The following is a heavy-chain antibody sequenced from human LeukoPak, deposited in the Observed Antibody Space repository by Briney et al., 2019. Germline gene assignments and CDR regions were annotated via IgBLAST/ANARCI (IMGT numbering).Heavy chain of an antibody. V-gene: IGHV1-18*01. CDR3: ARVRDYDSSGPYYFDY. J-gene: IGHJ4*02. CDR1: GYTFTSYG. Sequence: ASVKVSCKASGYTFTSYGISWVRQAPGQGLEWMGWISAYNGNTNYARKLQGRVTMTTDTSTSTAYMELRSLRSDDTAVYYCARVRDYDSSGPYYFDYWGQGTLVTVSS. CDR2: ISAYNGNT. D-gene: IGHD3-22*01.